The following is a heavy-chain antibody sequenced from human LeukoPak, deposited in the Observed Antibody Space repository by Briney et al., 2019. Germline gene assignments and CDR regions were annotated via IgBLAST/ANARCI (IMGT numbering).Heavy chain of an antibody. V-gene: IGHV3-7*01. CDR3: ARDLSGVTGYTYGRGIDY. J-gene: IGHJ4*02. CDR1: GFTFSSYW. D-gene: IGHD5-18*01. CDR2: IKKDGSEK. Sequence: GGSLRLSCAASGFTFSSYWMSWVRQAPGKGLECVANIKKDGSEKYYVDSVKGRFTISRDNAKTSLYLQMNSLRAEDTAVYYCARDLSGVTGYTYGRGIDYWGQGTLVTVSS.